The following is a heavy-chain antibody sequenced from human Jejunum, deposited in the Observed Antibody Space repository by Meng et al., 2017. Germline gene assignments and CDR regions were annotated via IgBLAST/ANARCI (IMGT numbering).Heavy chain of an antibody. CDR2: VCPSGAT. CDR3: ARAIRGRYFDS. J-gene: IGHJ4*02. D-gene: IGHD1-14*01. CDR1: CGCTTAPCV. Sequence: QVQLEASVQGLVQPSGILSLTCTVSCGCTTAPCVWTCIRQAPGKGREWIGEVCPSGATYYNHSLSSRITISIDTSNNQFSLEVAFLTAADTAVDYCARAIRGRYFDSWGQGTLVTVSS. V-gene: IGHV4-4*02.